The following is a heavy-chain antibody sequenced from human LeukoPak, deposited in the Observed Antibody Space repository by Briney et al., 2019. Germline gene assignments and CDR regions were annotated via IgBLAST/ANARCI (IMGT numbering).Heavy chain of an antibody. CDR2: ISSSSSSTI. CDR1: GFTFSSYS. Sequence: GGSLRLSCAASGFTFSSYSMNWVRQAPGKGLEWVSYISSSSSSTIYYAGSVKGRFTISRDNAKNSLYLQVNSLRAEDTAVYYCARESYPIDYWGQGTLVTVSS. J-gene: IGHJ4*02. V-gene: IGHV3-48*01. D-gene: IGHD5-18*01. CDR3: ARESYPIDY.